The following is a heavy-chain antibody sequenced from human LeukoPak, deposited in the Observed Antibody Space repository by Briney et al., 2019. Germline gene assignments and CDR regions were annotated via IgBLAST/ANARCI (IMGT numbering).Heavy chain of an antibody. Sequence: SVKVFCKASGGTFSSYAISWVRQAPGQGLEWMGGIIPIFGTANYAQKFQGRVTITADESTSTAYMELSSLRSEDTAVYYCARKSRDGYPTGYWGQGTLVTVSS. CDR3: ARKSRDGYPTGY. CDR1: GGTFSSYA. CDR2: IIPIFGTA. D-gene: IGHD5-24*01. V-gene: IGHV1-69*13. J-gene: IGHJ4*02.